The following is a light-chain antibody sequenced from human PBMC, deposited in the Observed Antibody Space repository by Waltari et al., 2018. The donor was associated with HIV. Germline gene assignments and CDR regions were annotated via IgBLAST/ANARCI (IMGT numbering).Light chain of an antibody. CDR2: GAS. J-gene: IGKJ1*01. Sequence: EIVMTQSPATLSVSPGERVTLSCRASQNVITNLAWYQQKPGQAPSLLIYGASTGASGIPARFTGGGSGSDFTLTINSLQSEDCGLYYCQQYNGWPRTFGQGTKV. V-gene: IGKV3-15*01. CDR3: QQYNGWPRT. CDR1: QNVITN.